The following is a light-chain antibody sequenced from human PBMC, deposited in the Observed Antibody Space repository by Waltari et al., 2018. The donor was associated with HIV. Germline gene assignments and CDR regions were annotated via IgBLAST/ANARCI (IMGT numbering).Light chain of an antibody. CDR1: YIGSKN. CDR3: QVWDTSSDHVI. J-gene: IGLJ2*01. V-gene: IGLV3-21*02. CDR2: GYT. Sequence: SLVLTQPPSVSVAPGQPATISRWGNYIGSKNVHWYQQKPGQAPVVVVHGYTDRPSGIPERFSGSKSGNTATLTISRVEVGDEADYHCQVWDTSSDHVIFGGGTKLTVL.